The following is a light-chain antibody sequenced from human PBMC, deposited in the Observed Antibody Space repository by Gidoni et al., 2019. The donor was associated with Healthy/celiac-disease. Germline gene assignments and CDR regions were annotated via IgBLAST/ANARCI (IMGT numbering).Light chain of an antibody. CDR3: CSYAGSSTLV. Sequence: QSALTQPASVSGSPGQSITISCTGTSSDVGSYNLVSWYQQHPGKAPKLMIYEGSKRPSGVSNRFSGSKSGNTASLTIXGLQAEDEADYYCCSYAGSSTLVFGGGTKLTVL. J-gene: IGLJ2*01. V-gene: IGLV2-23*01. CDR2: EGS. CDR1: SSDVGSYNL.